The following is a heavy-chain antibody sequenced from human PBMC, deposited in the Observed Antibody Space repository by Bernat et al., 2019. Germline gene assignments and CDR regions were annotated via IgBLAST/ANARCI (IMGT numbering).Heavy chain of an antibody. D-gene: IGHD1-26*01. V-gene: IGHV3-30*18. J-gene: IGHJ4*02. CDR3: AKDQGAHSGSQRGVDD. Sequence: QVQLVESGGGVVQPGRSLRLSCAASGFTFSNYGMHWVRQAPGKGLEWVAVMSYDGSNKYYADSVKGRFTISRDNSENTLYLQMNSLRAEDTAVYYCAKDQGAHSGSQRGVDDWGQGTLVTVSS. CDR1: GFTFSNYG. CDR2: MSYDGSNK.